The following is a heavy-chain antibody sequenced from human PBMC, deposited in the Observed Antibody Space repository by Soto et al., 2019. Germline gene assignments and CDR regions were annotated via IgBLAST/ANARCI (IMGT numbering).Heavy chain of an antibody. CDR3: ARDQTGITTTGGGRIDH. CDR1: GFTFSTHA. J-gene: IGHJ4*02. Sequence: QVQLVESGGGVVQPGRSLRLSCAASGFTFSTHAMHWVRQAPGKGLECVAIVSFDGSNKYYADSVKGRFTISRDNSKNALYLQMSGLTPEDTAVSYCARDQTGITTTGGGRIDHWGQGTLVTVSS. D-gene: IGHD1-20*01. CDR2: VSFDGSNK. V-gene: IGHV3-30-3*01.